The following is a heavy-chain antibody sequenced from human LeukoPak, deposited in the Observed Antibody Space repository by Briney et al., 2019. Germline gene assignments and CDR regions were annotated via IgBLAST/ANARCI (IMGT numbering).Heavy chain of an antibody. CDR3: ARVLNWFDP. D-gene: IGHD2/OR15-2a*01. CDR2: INHSGST. Sequence: SETLSLTCAVYGGSFSGYYWSWIRQPPGKGLEWTGEINHSGSTNYNPSLKSRVTISVDTSKNQFSLKLSSVTAADTAVYYCARVLNWFDPWGQGTLVTVSS. CDR1: GGSFSGYY. J-gene: IGHJ5*02. V-gene: IGHV4-34*01.